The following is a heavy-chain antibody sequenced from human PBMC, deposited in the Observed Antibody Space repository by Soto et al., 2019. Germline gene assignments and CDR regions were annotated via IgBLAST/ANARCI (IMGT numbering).Heavy chain of an antibody. V-gene: IGHV1-69*13. D-gene: IGHD3-10*01. CDR2: IIPIFGTA. CDR3: ARKEHYYGSYATHMDV. Sequence: SSVKVACKASGYTFTSYAMPWVRQAPGQRLEWMAWIIPIFGTANYAQKFQGRVTITADESTSTAYMELSSLRSEDTAVYYCARKEHYYGSYATHMDVWGQGTTVAVSS. CDR1: GYTFTSYA. J-gene: IGHJ6*02.